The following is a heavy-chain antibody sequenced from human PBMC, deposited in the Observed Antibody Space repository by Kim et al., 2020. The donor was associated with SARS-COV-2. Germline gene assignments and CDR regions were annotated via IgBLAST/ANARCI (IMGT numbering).Heavy chain of an antibody. CDR2: IGTAGDT. Sequence: GGSLRLSCAASGFTFSSYDMHWVRQATGKGLEWVSAIGTAGDTYYPGSVKGRFTISRENAKNSLYLQMNSLRAGDTAVYYCARSSSFYYYYGMDVWGQGTTVTVSS. CDR1: GFTFSSYD. V-gene: IGHV3-13*01. J-gene: IGHJ6*02. CDR3: ARSSSFYYYYGMDV. D-gene: IGHD6-13*01.